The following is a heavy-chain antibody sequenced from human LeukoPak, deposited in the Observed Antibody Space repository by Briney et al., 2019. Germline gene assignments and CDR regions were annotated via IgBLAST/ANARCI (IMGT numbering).Heavy chain of an antibody. J-gene: IGHJ3*02. CDR2: IYPGGDT. Sequence: GGSLRLSCAASGFTVSRYFMTWVRQAPQEVLEWVSLIYPGGDTYYPDSVRGRFTISRDNSKNTLYLQMNSLRAEDTAVYYCAREVGSGSYLAHTFDIWGQGTMVTVSS. CDR3: AREVGSGSYLAHTFDI. CDR1: GFTVSRYF. D-gene: IGHD1-26*01. V-gene: IGHV3-53*01.